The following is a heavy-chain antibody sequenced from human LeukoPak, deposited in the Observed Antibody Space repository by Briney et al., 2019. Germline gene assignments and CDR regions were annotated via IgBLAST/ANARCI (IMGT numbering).Heavy chain of an antibody. CDR2: ISSSSSYI. D-gene: IGHD4-17*01. J-gene: IGHJ4*02. V-gene: IGHV3-21*04. Sequence: GGSLRLSCAASGFTFSRYSMNWVRQAPGKGLEWVSSISSSSSYIYYADSVKGRFTISRDNSKNNLYLQMKSLRAEDTALYYCAKRLTTGPYFFDFWGRGTLVTVSS. CDR3: AKRLTTGPYFFDF. CDR1: GFTFSRYS.